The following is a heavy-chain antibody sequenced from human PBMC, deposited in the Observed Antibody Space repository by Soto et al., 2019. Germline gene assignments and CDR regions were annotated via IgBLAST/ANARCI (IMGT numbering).Heavy chain of an antibody. CDR2: MNPGSGDT. CDR3: ARGPIYYDTSRGAFDI. D-gene: IGHD3-22*01. CDR1: VYIFTNND. V-gene: IGHV1-8*01. Sequence: XSVKVSCKASVYIFTNNDVSWVRQATGQGLEWMGWMNPGSGDTGYAQKFQGWVTMTRDTSISTAYMELSRLRSDDTAVYYCARGPIYYDTSRGAFDIWGQGTMVTVSS. J-gene: IGHJ3*02.